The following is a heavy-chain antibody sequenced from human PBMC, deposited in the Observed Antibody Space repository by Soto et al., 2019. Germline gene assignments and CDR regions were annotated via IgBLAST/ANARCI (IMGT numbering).Heavy chain of an antibody. CDR2: MDPNSGNT. CDR3: ARAGLGRLGRVAGTLDP. J-gene: IGHJ5*02. D-gene: IGHD6-19*01. CDR1: GYTFTSYD. V-gene: IGHV1-8*01. Sequence: GASVKVSCKASGYTFTSYDINWVRQATGQELEWMGWMDPNSGNTGYAQKFQGRVTMTRNTSISTAYMELSRLRSEDTAVYYCARAGLGRLGRVAGTLDPWGQGTLVTVSS.